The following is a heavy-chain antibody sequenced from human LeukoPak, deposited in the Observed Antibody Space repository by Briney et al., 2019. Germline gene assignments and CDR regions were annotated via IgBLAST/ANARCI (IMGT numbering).Heavy chain of an antibody. Sequence: PGGSLRLSCAASGFTLGSFWMSWVRQAPGKGLEWVANIKQDGNEKYYADSVKGRFTISRDNAKNSLYLQMNSLRAEDTAVYYCATIKVRANNYDTDGFEYWGQGTLVTVSS. V-gene: IGHV3-7*05. D-gene: IGHD3-10*01. CDR3: ATIKVRANNYDTDGFEY. J-gene: IGHJ4*02. CDR1: GFTLGSFW. CDR2: IKQDGNEK.